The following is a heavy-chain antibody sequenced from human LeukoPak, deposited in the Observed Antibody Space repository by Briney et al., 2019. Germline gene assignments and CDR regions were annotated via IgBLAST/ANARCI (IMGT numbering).Heavy chain of an antibody. D-gene: IGHD6-13*01. Sequence: GGSLRLSCAASGFTFSSYAMSWVRQAPGKGLEWVSITYSGGSTYYADSVKGRFTISRDNSKNTLFLQMNSLRGEDTAVYYCARGSSWPMFDIWGQGTMVTVSS. CDR3: ARGSSWPMFDI. J-gene: IGHJ3*02. V-gene: IGHV3-66*02. CDR1: GFTFSSYA. CDR2: TYSGGST.